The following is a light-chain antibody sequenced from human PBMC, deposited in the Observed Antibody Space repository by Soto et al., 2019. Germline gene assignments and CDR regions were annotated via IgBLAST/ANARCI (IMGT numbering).Light chain of an antibody. CDR1: RSDVGGYNY. CDR3: ISYIGRSTVV. J-gene: IGLJ2*01. Sequence: QSALTQPASVSGSPGQSITISCTGTRSDVGGYNYVSWYQQHPGKAPKLTIYDVSNRPSGVSNRFSGSKSGNTASLTISGLQAEDEADYYCISYIGRSTVVFGGGTKLTAL. CDR2: DVS. V-gene: IGLV2-14*01.